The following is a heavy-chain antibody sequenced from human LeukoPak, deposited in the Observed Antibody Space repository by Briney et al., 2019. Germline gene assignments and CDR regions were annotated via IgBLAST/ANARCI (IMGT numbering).Heavy chain of an antibody. Sequence: SETLSLTCTVSGGSIITYYWSWIRQPPGKGLEWIGYIYYNGGSTSYNPSLKSRVTISVDSSKNQFSLKLSSVTAADTAVYYCARGSFWSGRFEYWGQGTLVTVSA. V-gene: IGHV4-59*01. CDR3: ARGSFWSGRFEY. J-gene: IGHJ4*02. D-gene: IGHD3-3*01. CDR2: IYYNGGST. CDR1: GGSIITYY.